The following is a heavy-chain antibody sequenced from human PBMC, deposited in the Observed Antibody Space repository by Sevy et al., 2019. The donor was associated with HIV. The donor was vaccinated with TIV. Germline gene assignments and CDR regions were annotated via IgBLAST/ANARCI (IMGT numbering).Heavy chain of an antibody. V-gene: IGHV4-4*07. CDR3: AREGGASSAWFENWFGP. CDR2: IYSNGNS. J-gene: IGHJ5*02. D-gene: IGHD6-19*01. CDR1: GGSITSYS. Sequence: SETLSLTYTVSGGSITSYSWSWIRQPAGKGLEWLGRIYSNGNSNYNPSLKSRVTMSVDTSKNKFSLKLSSVIAADTAVYFCAREGGASSAWFENWFGPWGQGTLVTVSS.